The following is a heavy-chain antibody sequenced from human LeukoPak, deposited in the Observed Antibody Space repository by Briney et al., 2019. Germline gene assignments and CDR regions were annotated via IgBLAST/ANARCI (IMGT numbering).Heavy chain of an antibody. D-gene: IGHD6-6*01. J-gene: IGHJ1*01. CDR3: AAGTAGRPEYFQH. V-gene: IGHV1-58*02. CDR1: GFTFTSSA. CDR2: IVVGSGNR. Sequence: SVKVSCKASGFTFTSSAMQWVRQARGQRLEWIGRIVVGSGNRNYAQKFQERVSITRDMSTRTAYMELSSLRSEDTAVYYCAAGTAGRPEYFQHWGQGTLVTVSS.